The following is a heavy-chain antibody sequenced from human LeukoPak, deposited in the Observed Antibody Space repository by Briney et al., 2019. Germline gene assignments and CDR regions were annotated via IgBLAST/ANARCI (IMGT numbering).Heavy chain of an antibody. D-gene: IGHD3-22*01. Sequence: PGGSLRLSCAASGFTFSSYGRSWVRQAPGKGLEWVSFITTSGATTSYADSGKGRFTISRDNPRNTLYMQMNSLRDEDTALYYCAIMHGYYDGSGYWVQWGQGTLVTVSS. CDR2: ITTSGATT. V-gene: IGHV3-23*01. CDR3: AIMHGYYDGSGYWVQ. J-gene: IGHJ4*02. CDR1: GFTFSSYG.